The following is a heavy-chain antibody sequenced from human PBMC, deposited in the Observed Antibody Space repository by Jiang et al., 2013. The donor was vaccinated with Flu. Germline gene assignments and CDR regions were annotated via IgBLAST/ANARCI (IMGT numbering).Heavy chain of an antibody. CDR1: GGSISSSSYY. D-gene: IGHD3-3*01. J-gene: IGHJ4*02. CDR2: IYYSGST. Sequence: PGLVKPSETLSLTCTVSGGSISSSSYYWGWIRQPPGKGLEWIGSIYYSGSTYYNPSLKSRVTISVDTSKNRFSLKLSSVTAADTAVYYCARQGLNTIFGVVTRRYYFDYWGQGTLVTVSS. CDR3: ARQGLNTIFGVVTRRYYFDY. V-gene: IGHV4-39*07.